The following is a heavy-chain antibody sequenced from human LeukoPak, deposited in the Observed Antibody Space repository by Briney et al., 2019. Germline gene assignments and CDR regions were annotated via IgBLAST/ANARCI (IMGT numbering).Heavy chain of an antibody. CDR2: IYYSGST. D-gene: IGHD3-10*01. Sequence: PSETLSLTCTVSGGSISSYYWSWIRQPPGKGLEWIGYIYYSGSTNYNPSLKSRVTISVDTSKNQFSLKLSSVTAADTAVYYCARGSLLWFGELSRPNNWFDPWGQGTLVTVSS. V-gene: IGHV4-59*01. CDR3: ARGSLLWFGELSRPNNWFDP. CDR1: GGSISSYY. J-gene: IGHJ5*02.